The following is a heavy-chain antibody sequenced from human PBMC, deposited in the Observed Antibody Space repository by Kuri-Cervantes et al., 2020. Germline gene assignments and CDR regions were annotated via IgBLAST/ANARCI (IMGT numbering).Heavy chain of an antibody. D-gene: IGHD1-26*01. CDR3: ARDSSVGAYLLSYYFDY. CDR2: ISYDGSNK. V-gene: IGHV3-30-3*01. CDR1: GFTFSSYA. Sequence: GESLKISCAASGFTFSSYATHWVRQAPGKGLEWVAVISYDGSNKYYADSVKGRFTISRDNSKNTLYLQMNSLRAEDTAVYYCARDSSVGAYLLSYYFDYWGQGTLVTVSS. J-gene: IGHJ4*02.